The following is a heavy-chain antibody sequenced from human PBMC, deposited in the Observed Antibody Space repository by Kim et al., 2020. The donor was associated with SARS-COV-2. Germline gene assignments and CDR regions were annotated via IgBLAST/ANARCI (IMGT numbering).Heavy chain of an antibody. Sequence: QKFQGRVTITADESTSTAYMELSSLRSEDTAVYYCARGVFIPARPRYFDYWGQGTLVTVSS. J-gene: IGHJ4*02. CDR3: ARGVFIPARPRYFDY. D-gene: IGHD6-6*01. V-gene: IGHV1-69*01.